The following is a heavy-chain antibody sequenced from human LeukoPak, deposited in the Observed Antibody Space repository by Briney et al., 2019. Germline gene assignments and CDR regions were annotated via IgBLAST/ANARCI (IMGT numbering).Heavy chain of an antibody. V-gene: IGHV3-21*01. CDR2: ISSRSSYI. CDR3: ARDARVSSTSCPGY. D-gene: IGHD2-2*01. J-gene: IGHJ4*02. CDR1: GFTFSSYS. Sequence: GGSLRLSCAASGFTFSSYSMNWVRQAPGKGLEWVSSISSRSSYIYYADSVKGRFTISRDNAKNSLYLQMNSLRAEDTAVYYCARDARVSSTSCPGYWGQGTLVTVSS.